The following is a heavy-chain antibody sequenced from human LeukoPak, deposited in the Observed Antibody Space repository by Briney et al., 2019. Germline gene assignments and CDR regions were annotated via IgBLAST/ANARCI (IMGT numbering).Heavy chain of an antibody. CDR1: GFTFSNYW. V-gene: IGHV3-74*01. J-gene: IGHJ4*02. Sequence: GGSLRLSCAASGFTFSNYWMHWVRQVPGKGLVWVSRIGTDGSSTTYADYVKGRFTITRDNAKSTLYLQMNSLRAEDTAVYYCARDNNWGLDYWGQGTLVTVSS. D-gene: IGHD1-1*01. CDR3: ARDNNWGLDY. CDR2: IGTDGSST.